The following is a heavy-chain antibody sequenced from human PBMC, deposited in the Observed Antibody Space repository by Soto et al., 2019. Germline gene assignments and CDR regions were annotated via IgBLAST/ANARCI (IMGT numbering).Heavy chain of an antibody. CDR1: GGSVSSGSYY. Sequence: SETLSLTCTVSGGSVSSGSYYWSWIRQPPGKGLEWIGYIYYSGSTNYNPSLKSRFTISVDTSKNQFSLKLSSVTAADTAVYYCARDRYYGSGSYTGYYYGMDVWGQGTTVTVSS. J-gene: IGHJ6*02. CDR2: IYYSGST. V-gene: IGHV4-61*01. CDR3: ARDRYYGSGSYTGYYYGMDV. D-gene: IGHD3-10*01.